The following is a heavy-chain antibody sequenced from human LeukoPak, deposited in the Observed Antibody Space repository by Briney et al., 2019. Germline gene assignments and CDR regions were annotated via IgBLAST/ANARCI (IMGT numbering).Heavy chain of an antibody. CDR3: ARHVGTTVVTPDYYGMDV. CDR1: GFTFTNYW. CDR2: IYPGDSDT. J-gene: IGHJ6*02. D-gene: IGHD4-23*01. V-gene: IGHV5-51*01. Sequence: GESLKISCKASGFTFTNYWIGWVRQMPGKGLEWMGIIYPGDSDTRYSPSFQGQVTISADKSISTAYLQWSSLKASDTAMYYCARHVGTTVVTPDYYGMDVWGQGTTVTVSS.